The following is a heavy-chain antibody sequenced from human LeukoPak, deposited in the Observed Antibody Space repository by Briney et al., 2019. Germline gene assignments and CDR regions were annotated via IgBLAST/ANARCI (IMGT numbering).Heavy chain of an antibody. J-gene: IGHJ5*02. CDR3: ARDDYDFWSGYYRSP. Sequence: PGGSLRLSCAASGFTVSSNYMSWVRQAPGKGLEWVSVIYSGCSTYYADSVKGRFTISRDNSKNTLYLQMNSLRAEDTAVYYCARDDYDFWSGYYRSPWGQGTLVTVSS. D-gene: IGHD3-3*01. CDR1: GFTVSSNY. V-gene: IGHV3-66*01. CDR2: IYSGCST.